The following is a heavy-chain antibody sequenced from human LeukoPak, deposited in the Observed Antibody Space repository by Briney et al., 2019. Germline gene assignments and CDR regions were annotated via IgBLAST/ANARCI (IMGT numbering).Heavy chain of an antibody. J-gene: IGHJ5*02. CDR2: ISSSSSYI. CDR3: ARVEGIAALFGFDP. CDR1: GFTFSSYS. V-gene: IGHV3-21*01. Sequence: GGSLRLPCAASGFTFSSYSMNWVRQAPGKGLEWVSSISSSSSYIYYADSVKGRFTISRDNAKNSLYLQMNSLRAEDTAVYYCARVEGIAALFGFDPWGQGTLVTVSS. D-gene: IGHD6-13*01.